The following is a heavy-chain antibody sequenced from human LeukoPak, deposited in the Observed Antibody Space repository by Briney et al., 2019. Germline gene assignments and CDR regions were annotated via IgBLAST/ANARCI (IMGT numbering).Heavy chain of an antibody. CDR2: IIPIFGTA. J-gene: IGHJ4*02. V-gene: IGHV1-69*13. CDR3: ARSRYSSGWYFGLSFDH. Sequence: SVKVSCKASGGTLSSYAISWVRQAPGQGLEWMGGIIPIFGTANYAQKFQGRVTITADESTSTAYMELSSLRSEDTAVYYCARSRYSSGWYFGLSFDHWGQGTLVTVSS. D-gene: IGHD6-19*01. CDR1: GGTLSSYA.